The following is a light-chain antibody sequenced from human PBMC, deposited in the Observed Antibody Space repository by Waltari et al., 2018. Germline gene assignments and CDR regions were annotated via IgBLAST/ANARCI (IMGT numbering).Light chain of an antibody. CDR3: CSFTSRSTWV. CDR2: DVS. J-gene: IGLJ3*02. V-gene: IGLV2-14*01. CDR1: SSDVGGYNY. Sequence: QSALTQPASVSGSPGQSITISCTGTSSDVGGYNYVSWYQQHPGKVPKLLIFDVSNRPSGVSIRLRGSTSGNTAPLTISGLQAEDESDYYCCSFTSRSTWVFGGGTKLTVL.